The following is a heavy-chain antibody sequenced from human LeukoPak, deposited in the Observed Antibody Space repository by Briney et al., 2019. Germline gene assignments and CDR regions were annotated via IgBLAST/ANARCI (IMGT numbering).Heavy chain of an antibody. Sequence: GGSLRLPCAASGFTFNTYAMHWVRQAPGKGLEWVAVISYDGSNGYYADSVKGRFTISRDNSKNTLFLQMNSLRAEDTAVYYCARGGGLSYDSGNYYNPYFDHWGQGTLVTVSS. CDR2: ISYDGSNG. V-gene: IGHV3-30-3*01. CDR3: ARGGGLSYDSGNYYNPYFDH. J-gene: IGHJ4*02. CDR1: GFTFNTYA. D-gene: IGHD3-10*01.